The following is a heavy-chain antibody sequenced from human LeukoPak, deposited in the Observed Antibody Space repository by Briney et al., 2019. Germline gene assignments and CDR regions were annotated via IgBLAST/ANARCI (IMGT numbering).Heavy chain of an antibody. CDR2: ISSSSSTI. CDR1: GFTFSSYS. CDR3: TRDLVGATSDF. J-gene: IGHJ4*02. V-gene: IGHV3-48*01. D-gene: IGHD1-26*01. Sequence: GRSLRLSCAASGFTFSSYSMNWVRQAPGKGLEWVSYISSSSSTIYYADSVKGRFTISRDNAKNSLYLQMNSLRAEDTAVYYCTRDLVGATSDFWGQGTLVTVSS.